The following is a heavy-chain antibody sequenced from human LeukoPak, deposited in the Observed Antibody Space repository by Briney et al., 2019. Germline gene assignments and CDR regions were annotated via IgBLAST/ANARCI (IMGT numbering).Heavy chain of an antibody. Sequence: PSETLSLTCTVSGGSISSSSYYWGWIRQPPGKGLEWIGSIYYSGSTYYNPSLKSRVTISVDTSKNQFSLKLSSVTAADTAVYYCARATVTYDFWSGYPSYFNSWGQGTLVTVSS. CDR3: ARATVTYDFWSGYPSYFNS. J-gene: IGHJ4*02. CDR2: IYYSGST. D-gene: IGHD3-3*01. CDR1: GGSISSSSYY. V-gene: IGHV4-39*01.